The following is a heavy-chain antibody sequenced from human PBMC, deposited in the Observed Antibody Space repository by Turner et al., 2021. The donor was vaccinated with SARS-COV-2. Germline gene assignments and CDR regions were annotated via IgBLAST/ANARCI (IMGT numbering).Heavy chain of an antibody. D-gene: IGHD2-21*01. Sequence: QVHLQESGPGLVRPSGTLSLTCTVSGGPFSGANWWNWVRQAPGKGLEWIGERHHYGGTNYNPSLKSRVSISLDDSKRQFSLILNSATAADTAVYYCARGGGYCLDYWGQGMLVTVSS. CDR3: ARGGGYCLDY. CDR2: RHHYGGT. V-gene: IGHV4-4*02. CDR1: GGPFSGANW. J-gene: IGHJ4*02.